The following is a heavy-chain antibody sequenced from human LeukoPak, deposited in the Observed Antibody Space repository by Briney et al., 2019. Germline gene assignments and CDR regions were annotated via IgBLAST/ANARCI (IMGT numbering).Heavy chain of an antibody. Sequence: ASVKVSCKSSGYTFTGYYMHWVRQAPGQGLEWMGWINPNSGGTNYAQKFQGRVTMTRDTSISTAYMELSRLRSDDTAVYYCARESMIVVVVAPRNNWFDPWGQGTLVTVSS. CDR3: ARESMIVVVVAPRNNWFDP. CDR2: INPNSGGT. CDR1: GYTFTGYY. D-gene: IGHD2-15*01. V-gene: IGHV1-2*02. J-gene: IGHJ5*02.